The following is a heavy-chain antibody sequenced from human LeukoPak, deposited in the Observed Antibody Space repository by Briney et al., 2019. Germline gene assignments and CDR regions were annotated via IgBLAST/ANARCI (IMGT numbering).Heavy chain of an antibody. CDR3: ATEAPGSYRFDN. Sequence: ASVKVSCKASGNIFTNYHLHWVRLAPGRGLEWMGAVYTDGGTITNTRSFQDRVTMTRDVSTRTVYMELSSLNSEDTPVYYCATEAPGSYRFDNWGQEILVTVSS. CDR1: GNIFTNYH. CDR2: VYTDGGTI. V-gene: IGHV1-46*01. D-gene: IGHD3-10*01. J-gene: IGHJ4*02.